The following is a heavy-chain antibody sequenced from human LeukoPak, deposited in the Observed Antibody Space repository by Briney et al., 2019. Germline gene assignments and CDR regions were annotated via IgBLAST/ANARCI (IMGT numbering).Heavy chain of an antibody. D-gene: IGHD3-10*01. CDR2: INHSGST. J-gene: IGHJ4*02. CDR1: GGSFSGYY. V-gene: IGHV4-34*01. CDR3: ARGAPGDYYGSGSYHDY. Sequence: PSETLSLTCAVYGGSFSGYYWSWIRQPPGKGLEWIGEINHSGSTNYNPSLKSRVTISVGTSKNQFSLKLSSVTAADTAVYYCARGAPGDYYGSGSYHDYWGQGTLVTVSS.